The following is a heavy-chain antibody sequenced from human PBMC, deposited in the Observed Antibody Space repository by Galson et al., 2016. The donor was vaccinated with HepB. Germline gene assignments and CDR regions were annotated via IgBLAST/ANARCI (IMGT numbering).Heavy chain of an antibody. CDR2: ISTYIRST. D-gene: IGHD6-6*01. CDR3: ARTWSRSTTGARRSRSYYFDN. Sequence: SVKVSCKASGYSFTGYGISWVRQAPGQGLEWVGWISTYIRSTKYAQKLQGRVIMTTDPSTSTAYMELRGLRSDDTAIYYCARTWSRSTTGARRSRSYYFDNWGQGTRITVTS. J-gene: IGHJ4*02. V-gene: IGHV1-18*01. CDR1: GYSFTGYG.